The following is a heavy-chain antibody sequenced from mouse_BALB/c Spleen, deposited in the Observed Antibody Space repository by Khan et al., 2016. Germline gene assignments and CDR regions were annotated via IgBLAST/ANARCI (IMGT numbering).Heavy chain of an antibody. V-gene: IGHV4-1*02. J-gene: IGHJ1*01. Sequence: EVKLLESGGCLVQPGGSLKLPCAASGFDLSRYWMSWVRQAPGKGQEWIGDINTDSSTINYTPSLKDKLLISRHNAKNTLYLQMSKVISEDTALYYCASTFWYFDVWGAGTTVTVSS. CDR3: ASTFWYFDV. CDR1: GFDLSRYW. CDR2: INTDSSTI.